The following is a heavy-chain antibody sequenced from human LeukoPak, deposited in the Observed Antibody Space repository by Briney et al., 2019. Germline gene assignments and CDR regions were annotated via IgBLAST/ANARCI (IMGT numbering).Heavy chain of an antibody. J-gene: IGHJ5*02. CDR3: ARGGPNGYTYAVRYYNWFDP. D-gene: IGHD5-24*01. V-gene: IGHV1-69*01. CDR1: GGTFSSYA. Sequence: GATVNVSCKASGGTFSSYAISGLRQAPAQGLEWMGGIIPIFGTANYSQKFQGRVTITADESTSTAYMELSSLRSEDTAVYYCARGGPNGYTYAVRYYNWFDPWGQGTLVTVSS. CDR2: IIPIFGTA.